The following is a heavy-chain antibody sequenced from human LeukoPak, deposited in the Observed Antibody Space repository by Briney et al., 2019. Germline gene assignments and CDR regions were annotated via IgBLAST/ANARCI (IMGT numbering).Heavy chain of an antibody. CDR2: INPNSGGT. V-gene: IGHV1-2*02. J-gene: IGHJ4*02. D-gene: IGHD3-22*01. Sequence: ASVKVSCKASGYTFTGYYMHWVRQAPGQGLEWMGWINPNSGGTNYAQKFQGRVTMTRDTSISTAYMELSRLRSDDTAVYYCARSYYYDSRGYDSPDYWGQGTLVTVSS. CDR3: ARSYYYDSRGYDSPDY. CDR1: GYTFTGYY.